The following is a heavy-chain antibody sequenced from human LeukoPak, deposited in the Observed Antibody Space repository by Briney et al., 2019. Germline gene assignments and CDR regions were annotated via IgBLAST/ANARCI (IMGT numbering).Heavy chain of an antibody. V-gene: IGHV1-2*02. CDR2: VNPNTGGT. D-gene: IGHD1-1*01. CDR1: GYTFTSYY. CDR3: ARDGHPYNWNDFDY. Sequence: ASVKVSCKASGYTFTSYYMHWVRQAPGQGLEWMGWVNPNTGGTYYAQRFQGRVTMTRDTSISTAYMGLRSLKSDDTAVYYCARDGHPYNWNDFDYWGQGTLVTVSS. J-gene: IGHJ4*01.